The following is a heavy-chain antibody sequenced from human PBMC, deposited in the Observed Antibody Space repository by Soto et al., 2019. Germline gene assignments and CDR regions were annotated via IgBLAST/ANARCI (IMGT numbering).Heavy chain of an antibody. Sequence: ASVKVSCKASGFRFSDYGFNWLRQAPGQGLEWMGWISAFNGNTETAQGLQDRVTMTTDSSTTTAHTDLTNLTTDDTAIYYCARSYYLADAFDVWGQGTMVTVSS. CDR1: GFRFSDYG. J-gene: IGHJ3*01. V-gene: IGHV1-18*01. D-gene: IGHD3-16*01. CDR2: ISAFNGNT. CDR3: ARSYYLADAFDV.